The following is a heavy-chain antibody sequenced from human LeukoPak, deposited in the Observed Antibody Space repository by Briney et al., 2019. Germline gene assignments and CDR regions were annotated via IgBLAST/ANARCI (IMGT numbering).Heavy chain of an antibody. CDR1: GGSISSSSYY. D-gene: IGHD2-2*01. Sequence: SETLSLTCTVSGGSISSSSYYWGWIRQPPGEGLEWIGSIYYSGSTYYNPSLKSRVTISVDTSKNQFSLKLSSVTAADTAVYYCARQDCSSTSCRYHPFDYWGQGTLVTVSS. J-gene: IGHJ4*02. V-gene: IGHV4-39*01. CDR2: IYYSGST. CDR3: ARQDCSSTSCRYHPFDY.